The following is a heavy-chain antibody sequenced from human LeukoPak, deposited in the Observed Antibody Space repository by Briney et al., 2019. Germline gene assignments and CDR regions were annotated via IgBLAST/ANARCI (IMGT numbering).Heavy chain of an antibody. D-gene: IGHD3-10*01. Sequence: AGSLRLSCAASGFTFSSYWMHWIRQAPGKGLVWVSRINSDGSSTSYADSVKGRFTISRDNGKNTLYLQMNSLRAEDTAVYYCATLKKVAFGMNYWGQGTLVTVSS. J-gene: IGHJ4*02. V-gene: IGHV3-74*01. CDR2: INSDGSST. CDR3: ATLKKVAFGMNY. CDR1: GFTFSSYW.